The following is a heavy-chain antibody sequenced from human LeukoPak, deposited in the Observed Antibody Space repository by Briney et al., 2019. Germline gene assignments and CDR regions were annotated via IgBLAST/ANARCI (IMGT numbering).Heavy chain of an antibody. CDR1: GGTFSSYA. Sequence: SVKVSCKASGGTFSSYAISWVRQAPGQGLEWMGGIIPVFGTANYAQKFQGRVTITTDESTNTAYMELSSLRSEDTAVYYCARGDSSGAPIVYWGQGTLVTVSS. J-gene: IGHJ4*02. D-gene: IGHD3-22*01. CDR2: IIPVFGTA. V-gene: IGHV1-69*05. CDR3: ARGDSSGAPIVY.